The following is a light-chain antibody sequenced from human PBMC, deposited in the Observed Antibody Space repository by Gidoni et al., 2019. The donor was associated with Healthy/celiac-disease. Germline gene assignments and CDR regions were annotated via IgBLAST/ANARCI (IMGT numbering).Light chain of an antibody. V-gene: IGKV3-20*01. CDR2: GAS. J-gene: IGKJ4*01. CDR3: QQYGSSPLT. CDR1: QSVSSSY. Sequence: DIVLTQSPGTLSLSPGERATLAGRASQSVSSSYLARYQQKPGQAPRLLIYGASSRATGIPDRFSGSGSGTDFTLTISRLEPEDLAVYYCQQYGSSPLTFGGXTKVEIK.